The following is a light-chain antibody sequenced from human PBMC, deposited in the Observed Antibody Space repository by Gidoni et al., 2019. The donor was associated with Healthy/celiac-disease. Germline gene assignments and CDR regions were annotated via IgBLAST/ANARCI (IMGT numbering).Light chain of an antibody. J-gene: IGLJ1*01. Sequence: QSALTQPATVSGSPGQSITISCTGTSSDVGGYNYVSWYQQHPGKAPKLMLYDVSNRPSVVSNRFSGSKSGNTASLTISGLQAEDEADYYCSSYTSSSTEVFGTGTKVTVL. CDR1: SSDVGGYNY. CDR3: SSYTSSSTEV. V-gene: IGLV2-14*03. CDR2: DVS.